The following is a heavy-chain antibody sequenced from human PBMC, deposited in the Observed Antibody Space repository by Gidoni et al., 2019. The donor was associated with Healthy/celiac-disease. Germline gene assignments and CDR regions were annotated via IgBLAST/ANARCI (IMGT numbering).Heavy chain of an antibody. CDR1: GFTFRSYS. Sequence: EVQLVESGGGLVQPGGSLRLSCAASGFTFRSYSMNWVRQAPGKGLEWVSYISSSSSTIYYADSVKGRFTISRDNAKNSLYLQMNSLRDEDTAVYYCAREGGKVDPYYFDYWGQGTLVTVSS. J-gene: IGHJ4*02. V-gene: IGHV3-48*02. CDR2: ISSSSSTI. CDR3: AREGGKVDPYYFDY. D-gene: IGHD2-2*01.